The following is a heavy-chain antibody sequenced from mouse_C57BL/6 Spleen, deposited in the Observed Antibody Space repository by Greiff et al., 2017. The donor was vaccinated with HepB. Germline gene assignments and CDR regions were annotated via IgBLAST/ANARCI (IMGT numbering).Heavy chain of an antibody. Sequence: VQLQQPGAELVMPGASVKLSCKVSGYTFTSYWMHWVKQRPGQGLEWIGEIDPSDSYTNYNQKFKGKSTLTVDKSSSTAYMQLSSLTSEDSAVYYCARPYYYGSSYGFAYWGQGTLVTVSA. CDR1: GYTFTSYW. V-gene: IGHV1-69*01. D-gene: IGHD1-1*01. CDR3: ARPYYYGSSYGFAY. CDR2: IDPSDSYT. J-gene: IGHJ3*01.